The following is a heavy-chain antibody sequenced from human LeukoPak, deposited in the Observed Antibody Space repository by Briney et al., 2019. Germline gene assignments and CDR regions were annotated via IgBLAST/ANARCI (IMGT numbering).Heavy chain of an antibody. CDR1: GYTFTSYD. J-gene: IGHJ4*02. V-gene: IGHV1-8*03. CDR3: ARGPGSAVAGTSWIY. D-gene: IGHD6-19*01. Sequence: GASVKVSCKASGYTFTSYDINWVRQATGQGLEWVGWMNPNSGNTGYAQKFQGRVTITRNTSISTAYMELSSLRSEDTAVYYCARGPGSAVAGTSWIYWGQGTLVTVSS. CDR2: MNPNSGNT.